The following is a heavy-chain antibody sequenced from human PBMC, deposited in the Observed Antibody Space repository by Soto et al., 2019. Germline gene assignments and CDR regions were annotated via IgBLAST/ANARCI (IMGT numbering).Heavy chain of an antibody. Sequence: WAHQAPKQRLEWMGWIDPNSGGTNYAQKFEGWVTMTRDTSTSTAYMELSRLRSDDTAVYYCARDLFFGGAVVLVHASFCSGMDVSAQ. D-gene: IGHD2-2*01. CDR2: IDPNSGGT. CDR3: ARDLFFGGAVVLVHASFCSGMDV. J-gene: IGHJ6*02. V-gene: IGHV1-2*04.